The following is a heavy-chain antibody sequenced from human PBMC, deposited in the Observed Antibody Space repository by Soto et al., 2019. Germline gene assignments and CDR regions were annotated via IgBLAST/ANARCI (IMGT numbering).Heavy chain of an antibody. D-gene: IGHD2-2*01. CDR1: GFTFSSYS. J-gene: IGHJ4*02. CDR2: ISSSSSYI. CDR3: ATPGGGDIVVALDY. V-gene: IGHV3-21*01. Sequence: PGGSLRLSCAASGFTFSSYSMNWVRQAPGKGLEWVSSISSSSSYIYYADSVNGRFTISRDNAKNSLYLQMNSLRAEVTALYYWATPGGGDIVVALDYWGQGSLVTVPS.